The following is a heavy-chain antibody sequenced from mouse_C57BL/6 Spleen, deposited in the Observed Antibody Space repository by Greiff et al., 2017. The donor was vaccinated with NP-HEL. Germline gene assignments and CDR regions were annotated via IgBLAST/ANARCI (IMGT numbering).Heavy chain of an antibody. CDR1: GYTFTSYW. Sequence: VQLQQSGAELVRPGSSVKLSCKASGYTFTSYWMDWVKQRPGQGLEWIGNIYPSDSETHYNQKFKDKATLTVDKSASTAYMQLSSLTSEDSAVYYLARRGYYYFDYWGQGTTLTVSS. J-gene: IGHJ2*01. D-gene: IGHD2-3*01. V-gene: IGHV1-61*01. CDR2: IYPSDSET. CDR3: ARRGYYYFDY.